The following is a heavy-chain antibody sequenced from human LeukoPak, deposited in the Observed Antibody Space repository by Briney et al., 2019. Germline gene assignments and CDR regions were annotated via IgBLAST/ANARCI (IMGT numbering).Heavy chain of an antibody. CDR2: IKQDGSEK. J-gene: IGHJ4*02. CDR1: GFTFSGYW. V-gene: IGHV3-7*01. CDR3: ARGPSYCGTNCYYYFEY. Sequence: GGSLRLSCAASGFTFSGYWMSWVRQAPGKGLEWVANIKQDGSEKYYVDSMKGRFTISRDNAKNSLYLQVNSLRVEDTAVYYCARGPSYCGTNCYYYFEYWGQGILVTVSS. D-gene: IGHD2-21*01.